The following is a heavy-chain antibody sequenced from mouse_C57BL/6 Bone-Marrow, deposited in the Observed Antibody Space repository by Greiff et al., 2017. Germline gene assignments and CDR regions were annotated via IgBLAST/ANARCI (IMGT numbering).Heavy chain of an antibody. Sequence: QVQLQQPGAELVMPGASVKLSCKASGYTFTSYWMHWVKQRPGQGLEWIGEIDPSDSYPNYNQKFKGKSTLTVDKSSSTAYMQLISLTSEDSAVDYCARDYGSSYPYYFDYWGQGTTLTVSS. J-gene: IGHJ2*01. CDR2: IDPSDSYP. CDR3: ARDYGSSYPYYFDY. V-gene: IGHV1-69*01. CDR1: GYTFTSYW. D-gene: IGHD1-1*01.